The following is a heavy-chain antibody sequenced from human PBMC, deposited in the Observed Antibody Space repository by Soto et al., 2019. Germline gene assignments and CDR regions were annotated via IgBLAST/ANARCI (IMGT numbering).Heavy chain of an antibody. CDR3: ARDDYYGSGSYHY. V-gene: IGHV1-8*01. Sequence: ASVKVSCKASVSTFTSYVINWVRQATGQGLEWMGLMNPNSGNTGYAQKFQGRVTMTRNTSISTAYMELSSRRSEDTAVYYCARDDYYGSGSYHYWGQGTVGTVS. D-gene: IGHD3-10*01. J-gene: IGHJ4*02. CDR1: VSTFTSYV. CDR2: MNPNSGNT.